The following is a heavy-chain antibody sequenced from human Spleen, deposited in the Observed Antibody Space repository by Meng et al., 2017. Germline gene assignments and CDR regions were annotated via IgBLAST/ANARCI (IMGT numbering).Heavy chain of an antibody. CDR2: ISSSGSTI. V-gene: IGHV3-11*04. CDR1: GFTFSDYY. D-gene: IGHD3-22*01. J-gene: IGHJ4*02. Sequence: GESLKISCAASGFTFSDYYMSWIRQAPGKGLEWVSYISSSGSTIYYADSVKGRFTISRDNAKNSLYLQMNSLKTEDTAMYYCARYDSSGLDYWGQGTLVTVSS. CDR3: ARYDSSGLDY.